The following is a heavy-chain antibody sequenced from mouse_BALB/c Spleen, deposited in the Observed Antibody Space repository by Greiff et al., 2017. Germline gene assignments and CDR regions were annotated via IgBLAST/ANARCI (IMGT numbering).Heavy chain of an antibody. CDR2: INPNNGGT. J-gene: IGHJ2*01. V-gene: IGHV1-18*01. D-gene: IGHD2-4*01. CDR1: GYTFTDYN. Sequence: EVKLVESGPELVKPGASVKIPCKASGYTFTDYNMDWVKQSHGKSLEWIGDINPNNGGTIYNQKFKGKATLTVDKSSSTAYMALRSLTSEDTAVYYCARGYDYDGRPYYFDYWGQGTTLTVSS. CDR3: ARGYDYDGRPYYFDY.